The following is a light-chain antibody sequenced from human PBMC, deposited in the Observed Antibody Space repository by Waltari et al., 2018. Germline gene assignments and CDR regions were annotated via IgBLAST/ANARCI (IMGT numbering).Light chain of an antibody. Sequence: QSALTQPASVSGSPGQSITISCSGTDSAVGAYDFVPWYQHHPGKAPHLIIYEVSNRPSGISNRFSASKSGNTASLTISGLQAEDEADYYCSSYTTSSAPGVFGTGTRVTVL. V-gene: IGLV2-14*01. CDR3: SSYTTSSAPGV. CDR2: EVS. CDR1: DSAVGAYDF. J-gene: IGLJ1*01.